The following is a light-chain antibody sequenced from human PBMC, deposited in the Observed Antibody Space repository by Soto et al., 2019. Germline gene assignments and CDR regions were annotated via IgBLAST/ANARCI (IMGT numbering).Light chain of an antibody. Sequence: EIVLTQSPATLSLSPGERATLSCRASQSVSIYLAWYQQKPGQAPRLLIYDASNRATGIPARFSGSGSGTDFTLTVSRLEPEDFAVYYCQHYGKSMYTFGQGTKLEIK. CDR3: QHYGKSMYT. J-gene: IGKJ2*01. CDR2: DAS. V-gene: IGKV3-11*01. CDR1: QSVSIY.